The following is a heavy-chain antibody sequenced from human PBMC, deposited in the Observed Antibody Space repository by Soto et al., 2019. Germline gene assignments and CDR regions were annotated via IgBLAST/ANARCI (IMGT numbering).Heavy chain of an antibody. V-gene: IGHV3-30*18. CDR1: GFTFKSFG. Sequence: HGGSLKLSCAACGFTFKSFGMHWVRQAPGKGLEWVAVISYDGTEEKYADSVKGRATVSRDNSKNTVYLQMNRLRGDDSAIYYCAKGRFDVVTIRPFDHWGQGTLVTVYS. J-gene: IGHJ4*01. CDR3: AKGRFDVVTIRPFDH. D-gene: IGHD4-17*01. CDR2: ISYDGTEE.